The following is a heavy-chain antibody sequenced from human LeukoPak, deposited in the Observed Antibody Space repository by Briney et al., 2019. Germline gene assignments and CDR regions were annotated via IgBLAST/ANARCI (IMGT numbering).Heavy chain of an antibody. D-gene: IGHD3-22*01. J-gene: IGHJ4*02. V-gene: IGHV1-2*06. CDR2: INPNSGDT. CDR1: GYTFTDYY. Sequence: ASVKVSCKASGYTFTDYYIHWVRQAPGQGLEWMGRINPNSGDTNYPQKFQGRVTMTGDTSISAAYMELSRLRSDDTAVYYCARLLYYDSSGFYYFDYWGQGTLVTVSS. CDR3: ARLLYYDSSGFYYFDY.